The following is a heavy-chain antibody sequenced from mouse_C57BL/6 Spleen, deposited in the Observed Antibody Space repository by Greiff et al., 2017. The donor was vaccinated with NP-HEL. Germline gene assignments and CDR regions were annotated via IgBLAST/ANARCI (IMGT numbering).Heavy chain of an antibody. CDR1: GYTFTSYT. Sequence: VKLVESGAELARPGASVKMSCKASGYTFTSYTMHWVKQRPGQGLEWIGYINPSSGYTKYNQKFKDKATLTADKSSSTAYMQLSSLTSEDSAVDYCARSGYGSNYWYFDVWGTGTTVTVSS. CDR3: ARSGYGSNYWYFDV. J-gene: IGHJ1*03. CDR2: INPSSGYT. V-gene: IGHV1-4*01. D-gene: IGHD1-1*01.